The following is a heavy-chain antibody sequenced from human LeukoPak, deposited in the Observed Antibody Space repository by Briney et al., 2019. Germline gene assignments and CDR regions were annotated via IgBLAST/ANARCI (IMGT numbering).Heavy chain of an antibody. J-gene: IGHJ3*01. Sequence: GASLEISCKGSGYGSVYSFTSHWIAWVRQMPGKGLEWMGIIYPRYSNTIYSPSFQCQVTMSVDTSISVAYLQWSSLKASDTGIYYCARALAGNLNDAFDLWGQGTMVTVAS. CDR2: IYPRYSNT. V-gene: IGHV5-51*01. D-gene: IGHD6-19*01. CDR3: ARALAGNLNDAFDL. CDR1: GYGSVYSFTSHW.